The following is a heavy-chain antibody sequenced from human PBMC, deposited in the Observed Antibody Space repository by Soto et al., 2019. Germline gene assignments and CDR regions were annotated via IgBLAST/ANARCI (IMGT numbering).Heavy chain of an antibody. Sequence: QVQLVQSGAEVKKSGASVKVSCKASGYTFTNYDINWVRQAPGQGLEWMGWISAYNGDTNYAQKLQGRVTMTTDTSTSTAYMELRSLRSDDTAVYYCARSGLPDPVVVVGHTPFDPWGQGTLVTVSS. J-gene: IGHJ5*02. D-gene: IGHD2-15*01. CDR2: ISAYNGDT. CDR1: GYTFTNYD. V-gene: IGHV1-18*01. CDR3: ARSGLPDPVVVVGHTPFDP.